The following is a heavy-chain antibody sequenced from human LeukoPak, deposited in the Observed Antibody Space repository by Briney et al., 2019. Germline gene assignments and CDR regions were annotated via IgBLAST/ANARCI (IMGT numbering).Heavy chain of an antibody. Sequence: GGSLRLSCAASGFTFSDYYMSWIRQAPGKGLEWVSYISSSGSTIYYADSVKGRFTISRDNAKNSLYLQMNSLRAEDTAVYYCARGPKEVAATPSYADYWGQGTLVTVSS. D-gene: IGHD2-15*01. J-gene: IGHJ4*02. CDR3: ARGPKEVAATPSYADY. V-gene: IGHV3-11*01. CDR1: GFTFSDYY. CDR2: ISSSGSTI.